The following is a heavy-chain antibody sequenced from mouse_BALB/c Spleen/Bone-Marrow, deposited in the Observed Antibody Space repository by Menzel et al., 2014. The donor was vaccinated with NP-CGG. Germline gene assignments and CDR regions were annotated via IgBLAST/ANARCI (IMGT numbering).Heavy chain of an antibody. D-gene: IGHD1-1*01. CDR3: AMYFYGSSLFAS. V-gene: IGHV14-3*02. Sequence: EVQLQQSGAELVKPGASVKLSCTASGFNIKDTYMHWVKQRPEQGLEWIGRIDPANGNTKYDPKFQGKATITADTTSNTAYLQLSSLTSEDTAVYYCAMYFYGSSLFASWGQGTLVTVPA. CDR1: GFNIKDTY. J-gene: IGHJ3*01. CDR2: IDPANGNT.